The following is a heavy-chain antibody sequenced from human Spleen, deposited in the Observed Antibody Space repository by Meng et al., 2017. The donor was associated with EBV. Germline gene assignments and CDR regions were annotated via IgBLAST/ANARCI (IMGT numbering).Heavy chain of an antibody. CDR3: ARGGRASARAGVGHDF. J-gene: IGHJ4*02. D-gene: IGHD6-6*01. Sequence: QGHLRTWGPGLLKLSWTLSPPCAVYGGSFSGYYWSWIRQPPGKGLEWIGEINHSGSTNYNPSLKSRLTISVDTSKSQFSLKLSSVTAADTAVYYCARGGRASARAGVGHDFWGQGTLVTVSS. V-gene: IGHV4-34*01. CDR2: INHSGST. CDR1: GGSFSGYY.